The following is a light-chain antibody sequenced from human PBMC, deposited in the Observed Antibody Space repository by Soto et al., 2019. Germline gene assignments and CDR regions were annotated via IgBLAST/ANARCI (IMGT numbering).Light chain of an antibody. CDR1: QSVSSY. V-gene: IGKV3-11*01. CDR2: DAS. CDR3: QQRSNETT. Sequence: EIVLTQSPATLSLSPGERATLSCRASQSVSSYLAWYQQKPGQAPRLLIYDASNRATGIPARFSGSGSGTDFTLTISSLEPEDFAVYYCQQRSNETTFGQGTKVEIK. J-gene: IGKJ1*01.